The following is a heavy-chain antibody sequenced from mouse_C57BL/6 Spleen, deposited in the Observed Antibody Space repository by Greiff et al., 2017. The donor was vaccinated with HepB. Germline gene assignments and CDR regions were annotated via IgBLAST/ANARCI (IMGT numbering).Heavy chain of an antibody. Sequence: EVKLMESGGGLVQPGESLKLSCESNEYDFPSHDMSWVRKTPEQRLELVAAINSDGGSTYYPDTMERRFIISRDNTKKTLYLQMSSLRSEDTAVYYCARHDYYGKGFAYWGQGTLVTVSA. CDR2: INSDGGST. D-gene: IGHD2-1*01. J-gene: IGHJ3*01. V-gene: IGHV5-2*01. CDR3: ARHDYYGKGFAY. CDR1: EYDFPSHD.